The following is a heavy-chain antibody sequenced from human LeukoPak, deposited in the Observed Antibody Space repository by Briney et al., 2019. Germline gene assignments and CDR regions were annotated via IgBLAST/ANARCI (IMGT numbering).Heavy chain of an antibody. D-gene: IGHD4-17*01. CDR2: ISGSGGNT. J-gene: IGHJ6*02. CDR1: GFTFSSYA. CDR3: ARATYGDPYTHYYYGMDV. V-gene: IGHV3-23*01. Sequence: GGSLRLSCAASGFTFSSYAMSWVRQAPGKGLEWVSAISGSGGNTYYADSVKGRFTISRDNAKNSLYLQMNSLRDEDTAVYYCARATYGDPYTHYYYGMDVWGQGTTVTVSS.